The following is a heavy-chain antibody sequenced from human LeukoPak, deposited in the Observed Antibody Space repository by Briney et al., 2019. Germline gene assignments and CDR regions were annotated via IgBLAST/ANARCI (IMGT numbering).Heavy chain of an antibody. V-gene: IGHV1-2*04. J-gene: IGHJ4*02. Sequence: ASVKVSCKASGYTFTGYYMHWVRQAPGQGIEWMGWINPNSGGTNYAQKFQGWVTMTRDTSISTAYMELSRLRSDDTAVYYCARGDDILTGFDYWGQGTLVTVSS. CDR2: INPNSGGT. D-gene: IGHD3-9*01. CDR3: ARGDDILTGFDY. CDR1: GYTFTGYY.